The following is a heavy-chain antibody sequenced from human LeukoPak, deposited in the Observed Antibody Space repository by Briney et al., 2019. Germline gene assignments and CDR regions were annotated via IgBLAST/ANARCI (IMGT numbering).Heavy chain of an antibody. CDR3: ARGRWLQSPFDY. J-gene: IGHJ4*02. D-gene: IGHD5-24*01. Sequence: SETLSLTCTVSGGSISSGGYYWSWIRQHPGKGLEWIGYIYYSGSTNYNPSLKSRVTISVDTSKNQFSLKLSSVTAADTAVYYCARGRWLQSPFDYWGQGTLVTVSS. CDR2: IYYSGST. CDR1: GGSISSGGYY. V-gene: IGHV4-31*03.